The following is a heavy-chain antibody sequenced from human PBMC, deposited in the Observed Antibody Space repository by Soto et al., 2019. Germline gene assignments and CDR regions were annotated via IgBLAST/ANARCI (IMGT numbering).Heavy chain of an antibody. CDR3: ARVFPLGLIPPGSWLDP. CDR1: GGSVSSGSYY. J-gene: IGHJ5*02. D-gene: IGHD3-16*01. V-gene: IGHV4-61*01. Sequence: SETLSLTCTVSGGSVSSGSYYWSWIRQPPGKGLEWIGYIYYSGSTNYNPSLKSRVTISVDTSKNQFSMKLNYVTDSDTAVYSCARVFPLGLIPPGSWLDPRGQGNLVTVSS. CDR2: IYYSGST.